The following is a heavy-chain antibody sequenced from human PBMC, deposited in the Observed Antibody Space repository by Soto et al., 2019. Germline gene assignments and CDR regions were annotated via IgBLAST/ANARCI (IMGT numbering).Heavy chain of an antibody. CDR2: ITHSGTYV. D-gene: IGHD5-12*01. J-gene: IGHJ4*02. Sequence: NPGGALRRSCTDLGLAFSEYSMCWVRQAPGKGLEWVSSITHSGTYVYYADSVKGRFTISRDSASNSLFLQMTSLRAEDTAVYHCARARGNDWDTDYWGQGTMVTVSS. CDR1: GLAFSEYS. CDR3: ARARGNDWDTDY. V-gene: IGHV3-21*01.